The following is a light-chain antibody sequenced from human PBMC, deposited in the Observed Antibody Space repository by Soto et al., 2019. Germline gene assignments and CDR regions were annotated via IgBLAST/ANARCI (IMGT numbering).Light chain of an antibody. J-gene: IGLJ1*01. V-gene: IGLV2-23*02. Sequence: QSALTQPASVSGCPGQSITISCTGTSGDVGNYNLVSWYQQHPGKAPRLMIYEVNKWPSGVSNRFSGSKSGNTASLTISGLQAEDEADYYCCSYVGSSTSYVFGTGTKVTVL. CDR2: EVN. CDR3: CSYVGSSTSYV. CDR1: SGDVGNYNL.